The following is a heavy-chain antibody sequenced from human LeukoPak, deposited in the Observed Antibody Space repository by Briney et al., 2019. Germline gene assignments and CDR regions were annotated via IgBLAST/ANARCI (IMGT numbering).Heavy chain of an antibody. V-gene: IGHV3-23*01. CDR2: ISGSGGST. D-gene: IGHD5-24*01. J-gene: IGHJ4*02. CDR1: GFTFSSYA. CDR3: AKDDAVEMATIGCRDY. Sequence: GGSLRLSCAASGFTFSSYAMSWVRQAPGKGLEWVSAISGSGGSTYYADSVKGRFTISRDNSKNTLYLQMNSLRAEDTAVYYCAKDDAVEMATIGCRDYWGQGTLVTVSS.